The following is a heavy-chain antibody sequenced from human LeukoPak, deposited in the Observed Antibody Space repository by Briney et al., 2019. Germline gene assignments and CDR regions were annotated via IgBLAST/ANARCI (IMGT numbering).Heavy chain of an antibody. Sequence: PSETLSLTCAVYGWSFNDHYWNWIRQPPGKGLEWIGEINARGDTNFNPSLKSRVTISVDTSKNQFSLTLTSMIAADTAVYYCARGQVPAARGYTWFDPWGQGTLVTVSS. D-gene: IGHD2-2*01. CDR2: INARGDT. CDR3: ARGQVPAARGYTWFDP. V-gene: IGHV4-34*01. CDR1: GWSFNDHY. J-gene: IGHJ5*02.